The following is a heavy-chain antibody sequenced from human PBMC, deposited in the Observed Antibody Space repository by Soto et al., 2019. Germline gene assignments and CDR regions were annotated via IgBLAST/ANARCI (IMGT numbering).Heavy chain of an antibody. Sequence: QVQLQESGPGLVKPSQTLSLTCTVSGGSISSGGTGSYWTWIRQLPGKGLEWIGYIYYTGNTYYNPSLKSRPTISIDTSENQFSLKLTSLTAADTAVYFRASGHDAYKVRYWGQGTLVTVSS. D-gene: IGHD1-1*01. J-gene: IGHJ4*02. V-gene: IGHV4-31*03. CDR1: GGSISSGGTGSY. CDR2: IYYTGNT. CDR3: ASGHDAYKVRY.